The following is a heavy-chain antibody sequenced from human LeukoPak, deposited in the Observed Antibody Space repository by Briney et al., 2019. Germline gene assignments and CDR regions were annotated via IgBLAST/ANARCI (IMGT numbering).Heavy chain of an antibody. V-gene: IGHV3-30*18. Sequence: GGSLRLSCAVSGFTLSTFGMHWVRQAPGEGLEWVVVISSDGTNKFYADSVKGRFTISTDNSKKTLYLQMSSLRPEDTAVYYCAKDSLATSGSSLGNWFDPWGQGTLVAVSS. J-gene: IGHJ5*02. CDR3: AKDSLATSGSSLGNWFDP. CDR1: GFTLSTFG. D-gene: IGHD3-10*01. CDR2: ISSDGTNK.